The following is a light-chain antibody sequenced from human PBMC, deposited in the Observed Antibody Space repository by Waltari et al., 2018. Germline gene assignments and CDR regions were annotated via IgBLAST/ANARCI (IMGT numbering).Light chain of an antibody. CDR3: QQFNSYPLT. V-gene: IGKV1-9*01. CDR1: QGINNH. Sequence: DIQLTQSPSFLSASVGDRVTITCRASQGINNHFDWYQQRPGRPPTLLIYGTSTLHSGVPSRFSGSGSGTEFTLTISGLQPEDFATYYCQQFNSYPLTFGQGTKVEMK. J-gene: IGKJ1*01. CDR2: GTS.